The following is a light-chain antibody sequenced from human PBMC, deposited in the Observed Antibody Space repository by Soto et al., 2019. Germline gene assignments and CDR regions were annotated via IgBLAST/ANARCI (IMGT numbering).Light chain of an antibody. Sequence: EVVLTQSPGTLSLSPGDRATLSCRASQSVRSNYLAWYQQKPGQAPRLLIFGASSRATGIPDRFSGSGSGTDFSLTISRLEPEDFAVYYCQQYGGSPETFGPGTKVDIK. CDR3: QQYGGSPET. CDR1: QSVRSNY. CDR2: GAS. V-gene: IGKV3-20*01. J-gene: IGKJ3*01.